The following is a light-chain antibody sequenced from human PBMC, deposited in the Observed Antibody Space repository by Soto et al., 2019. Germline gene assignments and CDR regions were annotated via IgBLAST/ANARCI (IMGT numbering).Light chain of an antibody. J-gene: IGKJ5*01. CDR1: QSISRS. CDR3: QQYHTFSIA. CDR2: DAS. Sequence: DIQMTQSPSTLSASVGYRFTITCRASQSISRSLAWYQQKPGKAPNLLIYDASSLESGVPSRFSGSGFGTEFTLTISSLQPDDFATYYCQQYHTFSIAFGQGTRREIK. V-gene: IGKV1-5*01.